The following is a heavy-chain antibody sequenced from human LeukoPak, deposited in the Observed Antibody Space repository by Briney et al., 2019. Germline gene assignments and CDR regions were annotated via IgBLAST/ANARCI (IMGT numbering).Heavy chain of an antibody. CDR1: GLTSSTFG. J-gene: IGHJ4*02. D-gene: IGHD3-22*01. V-gene: IGHV3-30*03. CDR3: ARGSPYEVHY. Sequence: GGSLRLSCVDSGLTSSTFGIHWVRQAPGKTLEWVSVISFDGTQKFYTQAVKGRFTIFRDTSKNTVFLQMNNLRLEDTAVYFCARGSPYEVHYWAQGTLVTVSS. CDR2: ISFDGTQK.